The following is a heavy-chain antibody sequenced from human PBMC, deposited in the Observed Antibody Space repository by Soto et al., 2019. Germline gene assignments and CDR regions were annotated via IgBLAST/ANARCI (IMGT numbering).Heavy chain of an antibody. D-gene: IGHD6-19*01. CDR3: AHILAGVFDY. V-gene: IGHV2-5*02. CDR1: GFSLSTSGVG. Sequence: QITLKESGPTLVKPTQTLTLTCTFSGFSLSTSGVGVGWIRQPPGKALEWLALIYWDDDKLYSPSLKSRLTINKDTHKNPVVLTMTHMDPVDTGTYYCAHILAGVFDYGGQGTLVTVSS. CDR2: IYWDDDK. J-gene: IGHJ4*02.